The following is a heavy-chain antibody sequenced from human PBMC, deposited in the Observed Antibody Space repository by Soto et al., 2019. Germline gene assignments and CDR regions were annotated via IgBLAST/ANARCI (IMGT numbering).Heavy chain of an antibody. J-gene: IGHJ5*02. V-gene: IGHV1-2*04. CDR3: ARGGLHVDIAMVKSRYWFDP. D-gene: IGHD5-18*01. CDR1: GYTFTGYY. CDR2: INPNSGGP. Sequence: ASVKVSCKASGYTFTGYYMHWVRQAPGQGLEWMGWINPNSGGPNYAQKFQGWVTMARDTSISTAYMELSRLRSDDTAVYYCARGGLHVDIAMVKSRYWFDPWGQGTLVTVSS.